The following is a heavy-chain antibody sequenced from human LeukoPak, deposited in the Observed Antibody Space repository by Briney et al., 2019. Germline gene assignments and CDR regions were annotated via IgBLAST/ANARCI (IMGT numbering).Heavy chain of an antibody. J-gene: IGHJ6*03. Sequence: SETLSLTCTVSGGSISSYYWSWIRQPAGKGLEWIGRIYTSGSTNYNPSLKSRVTMSVDTSKNQFSLKLSPVTAADTAVYYCASSVFGVVMNYYYMDVWGKGTTVTVSS. CDR2: IYTSGST. D-gene: IGHD3-3*01. V-gene: IGHV4-4*07. CDR3: ASSVFGVVMNYYYMDV. CDR1: GGSISSYY.